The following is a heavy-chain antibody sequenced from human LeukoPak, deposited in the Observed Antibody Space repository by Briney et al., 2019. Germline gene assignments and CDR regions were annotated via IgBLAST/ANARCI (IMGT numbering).Heavy chain of an antibody. CDR3: ARDSGTTGEVKFDP. CDR1: GYSITSAYY. J-gene: IGHJ5*02. V-gene: IGHV4-4*07. D-gene: IGHD3-10*01. Sequence: PSETLSLTCTVSGYSITSAYYWGWIRQPAGKGLEWIGRIYNGGIITYNPSLKSRVTMSIDTSNNQFSLRLRFVTAADTAVYYCARDSGTTGEVKFDPWGQGTLVTVSS. CDR2: IYNGGII.